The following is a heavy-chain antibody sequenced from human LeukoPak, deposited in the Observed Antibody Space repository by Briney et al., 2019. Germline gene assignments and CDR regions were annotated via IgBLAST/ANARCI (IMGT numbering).Heavy chain of an antibody. D-gene: IGHD5/OR15-5a*01. V-gene: IGHV3-72*01. CDR1: GFAFSDHY. CDR2: SKNKADSYTT. J-gene: IGHJ4*02. CDR3: RGVSVYGGDY. Sequence: GGSLRLSCAASGFAFSDHYMDWVRQAPGKGLEWVGRSKNKADSYTTQYAASVKGRFTISRDDSKNSVSLQMNSLKIEDTALYYCRGVSVYGGDYWGQGTLVTVSS.